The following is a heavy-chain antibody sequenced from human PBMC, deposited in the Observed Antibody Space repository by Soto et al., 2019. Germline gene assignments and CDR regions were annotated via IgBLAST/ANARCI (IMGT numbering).Heavy chain of an antibody. CDR2: ISGSGIST. Sequence: EVQLLESGGGLVQPGGSLRLSCAASGFSFSTYGMSWVRQAPGKGLEWVSAISGSGISTYYADSVKGRFTISRDNSKNTLYLQMNSLRAEDTAVYYCAKAPLVGATSPGDYWGQGTLVTVSS. J-gene: IGHJ4*02. V-gene: IGHV3-23*01. D-gene: IGHD1-26*01. CDR3: AKAPLVGATSPGDY. CDR1: GFSFSTYG.